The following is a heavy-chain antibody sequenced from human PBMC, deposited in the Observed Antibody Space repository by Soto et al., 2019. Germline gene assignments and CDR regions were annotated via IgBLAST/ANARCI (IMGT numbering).Heavy chain of an antibody. CDR1: GGSISSSSYY. Sequence: QLQLQESGPGLVKPSETLSLTCTVSGGSISSSSYYWGWIRQPPGKGLEWIGSIYYSGSTSYNPSLKSRVTISVDTSKNQFSLKLSSVTAADTAVYYCARVAGSYDAFDIWGQGTMVTVSS. V-gene: IGHV4-39*01. D-gene: IGHD6-19*01. J-gene: IGHJ3*02. CDR2: IYYSGST. CDR3: ARVAGSYDAFDI.